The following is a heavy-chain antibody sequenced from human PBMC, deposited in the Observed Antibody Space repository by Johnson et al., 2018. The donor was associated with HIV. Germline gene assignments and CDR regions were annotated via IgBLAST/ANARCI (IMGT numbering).Heavy chain of an antibody. Sequence: VQLVESGGGLVQPGRSLRLSCAASGFTFDDYAMHWVRQAPGKGLEWVSGISWNSGSIGYADSVKGRFTISRDNSKNTLYLQMNSLRAEDTAVYYCARSPPSYGSGSYLGLDAFHIWGKGTMVTVSS. CDR1: GFTFDDYA. V-gene: IGHV3-9*01. D-gene: IGHD3-10*01. J-gene: IGHJ3*02. CDR3: ARSPPSYGSGSYLGLDAFHI. CDR2: ISWNSGSI.